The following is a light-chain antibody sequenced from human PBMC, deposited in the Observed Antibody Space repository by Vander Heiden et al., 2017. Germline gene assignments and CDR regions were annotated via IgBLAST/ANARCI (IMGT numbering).Light chain of an antibody. CDR3: QQDNKCPFA. Sequence: ETTQSPATLSVSPGERVTLSCRASENVGSCLAWYQQKPGQGPRLLIHGASTRATGVPTRFSGSGSGTVFTLTISSLQSEDFAVYYCQQDNKCPFAFGQGTKVAVK. CDR1: ENVGSC. V-gene: IGKV3D-15*01. CDR2: GAS. J-gene: IGKJ3*01.